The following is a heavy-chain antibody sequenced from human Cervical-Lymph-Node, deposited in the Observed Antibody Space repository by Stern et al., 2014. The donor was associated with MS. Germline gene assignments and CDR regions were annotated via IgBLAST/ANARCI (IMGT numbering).Heavy chain of an antibody. CDR2: INPNSGGT. D-gene: IGHD3-10*01. J-gene: IGHJ5*02. CDR1: GYTFTGYY. Sequence: VQLLESGAEVKKPGASVKVSCKASGYTFTGYYMHWVRQAPGQGLEWMGRINPNSGGTNYAQKFQGRVTMTRDTSISTAYMELSRLRSDDTAVYYCARDPMVRGVYNWFDPWGQGTLDTVSS. V-gene: IGHV1-2*06. CDR3: ARDPMVRGVYNWFDP.